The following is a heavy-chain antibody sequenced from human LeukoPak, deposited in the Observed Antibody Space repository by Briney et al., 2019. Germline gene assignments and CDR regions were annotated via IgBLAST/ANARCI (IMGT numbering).Heavy chain of an antibody. Sequence: SETLSLTCTVSGGSISSYSWSWIRQPPGKGLEWIGYIYYSGSTNYNPSLKSRVTISVDTSKNQFSLKLSSVTAADTAVYYCARHVPHRTWGAFDIWGQGTMVTVSS. J-gene: IGHJ3*02. CDR2: IYYSGST. CDR1: GGSISSYS. CDR3: ARHVPHRTWGAFDI. D-gene: IGHD1-14*01. V-gene: IGHV4-59*08.